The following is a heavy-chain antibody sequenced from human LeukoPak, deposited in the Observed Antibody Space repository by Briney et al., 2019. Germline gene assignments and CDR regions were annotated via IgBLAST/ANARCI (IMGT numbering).Heavy chain of an antibody. CDR3: ARGALSYRAVAGMDYYYMDV. V-gene: IGHV6-1*01. CDR1: GDSVSSNSAA. J-gene: IGHJ6*03. CDR2: TYYRSKWYN. Sequence: SQTLSLTCAISGDSVSSNSAAWNWIRQSPSRGLEWLGRTYYRSKWYNDYAVSVKSRITINPDTSKNQFSLQLNSVTPEDTAVYYCARGALSYRAVAGMDYYYMDVWGKGTTVTVSS. D-gene: IGHD6-19*01.